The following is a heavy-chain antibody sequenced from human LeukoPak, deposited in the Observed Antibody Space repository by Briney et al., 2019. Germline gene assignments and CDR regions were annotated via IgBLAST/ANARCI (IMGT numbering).Heavy chain of an antibody. D-gene: IGHD1-7*01. CDR1: GGSFSGYY. Sequence: SETLSLTCAVYGGSFSGYYWSWIRQPPGKGLEWIGEINHSGSTNYNPSLKGRVTISVDTSKNQFSLKLSSVTAADTAVYYCARATTSSFDYWGQGTLVTVSS. V-gene: IGHV4-34*01. J-gene: IGHJ4*02. CDR2: INHSGST. CDR3: ARATTSSFDY.